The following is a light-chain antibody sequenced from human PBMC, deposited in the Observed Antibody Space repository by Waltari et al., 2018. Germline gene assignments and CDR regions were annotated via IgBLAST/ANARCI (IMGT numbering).Light chain of an antibody. Sequence: EIVLTQSPATLSLSPGVRATLSCRPSQSVHRYLAWYQQRPGQAPRLLIYDTSTRATGIPARFSGSGSETDFTLTISSLEPDDSAVYYCQQHRNGPLTFGGGTKVEIK. V-gene: IGKV3-11*01. J-gene: IGKJ4*02. CDR3: QQHRNGPLT. CDR1: QSVHRY. CDR2: DTS.